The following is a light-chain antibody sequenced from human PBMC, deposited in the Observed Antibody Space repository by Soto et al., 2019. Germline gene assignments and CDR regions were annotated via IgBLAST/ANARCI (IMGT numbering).Light chain of an antibody. Sequence: QSALTQPASVSGSPGQSITISCTGTRSDVGTYNYVSWYQQHPGKAPKLMISEVSNRPSGVSNRFSGSKSGNTASLTISGLQAEDEADYYCSSYTTSSTVVFGGGTKLTVL. J-gene: IGLJ3*02. V-gene: IGLV2-14*01. CDR2: EVS. CDR3: SSYTTSSTVV. CDR1: RSDVGTYNY.